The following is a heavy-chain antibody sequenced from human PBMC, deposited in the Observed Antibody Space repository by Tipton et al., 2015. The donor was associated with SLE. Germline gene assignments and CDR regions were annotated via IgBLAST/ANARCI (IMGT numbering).Heavy chain of an antibody. CDR3: ARATGEYSSSFYYYMDV. CDR2: FSYSGGI. Sequence: LRLSCSVSGGSISSKYWSWIRQAPGKGLEWIGYFSYSGGINYNPSLKSRVTISADTSKNQFSLKLTSVTAADTAVYYCARATGEYSSSFYYYMDVWGKGTTVTVSS. D-gene: IGHD6-6*01. CDR1: GGSISSKY. J-gene: IGHJ6*03. V-gene: IGHV4-59*12.